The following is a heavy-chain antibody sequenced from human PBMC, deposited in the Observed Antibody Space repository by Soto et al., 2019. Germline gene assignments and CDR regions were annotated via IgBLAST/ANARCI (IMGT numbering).Heavy chain of an antibody. J-gene: IGHJ5*02. D-gene: IGHD2-15*01. CDR3: ARQCRGVTCHWFVP. CDR1: SGSISSTIYS. CDR2: IFYSGST. Sequence: SETLSLTCTVSSGSISSTIYSWDWIRQPPGKGLEWIGSIFYSGSTYYNPPLKSRVTISVDTSKNQFSLTLTSVTAADTAVYYCARQCRGVTCHWFVPWGQGTLVTVSS. V-gene: IGHV4-39*01.